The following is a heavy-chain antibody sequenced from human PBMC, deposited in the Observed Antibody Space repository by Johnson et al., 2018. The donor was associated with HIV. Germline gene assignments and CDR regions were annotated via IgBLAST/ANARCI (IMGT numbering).Heavy chain of an antibody. D-gene: IGHD2-2*01. CDR2: ISVDGYIK. J-gene: IGHJ3*02. CDR3: ARNGLIPAAKGVAFDI. CDR1: GFTFSTSV. Sequence: QVQLVESGGGVVQPGTSLRLSCAPSGFTFSTSVMHWVRRAPGKGLEWVSGISVDGYIKYYADSVKGRFTISRDNAKNSLYLQMNSLRAEDTAVYYCARNGLIPAAKGVAFDIWGQGTMVTVSS. V-gene: IGHV3-30-3*01.